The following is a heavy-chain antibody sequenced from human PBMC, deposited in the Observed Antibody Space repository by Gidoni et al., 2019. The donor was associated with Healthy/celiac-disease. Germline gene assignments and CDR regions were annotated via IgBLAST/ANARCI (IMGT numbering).Heavy chain of an antibody. CDR1: GFSLSTSGVA. CDR3: ARKYSSSWWGDYYYYGMDV. V-gene: IGHV2-5*01. D-gene: IGHD6-13*01. CDR2: IYWNDDK. Sequence: QITLKESGPTLVKPTQTLTLTCTFSGFSLSTSGVAVGWIRQPPGKALEWLALIYWNDDKRYSPSLKGRRTITKDTSKNQVVLTMTNMDPVDTATYYCARKYSSSWWGDYYYYGMDVWGKGTTVTVSS. J-gene: IGHJ6*04.